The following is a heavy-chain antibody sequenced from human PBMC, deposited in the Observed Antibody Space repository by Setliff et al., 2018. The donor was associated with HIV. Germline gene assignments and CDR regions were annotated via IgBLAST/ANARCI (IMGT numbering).Heavy chain of an antibody. CDR1: GPSFSGYY. V-gene: IGHV4-34*01. Sequence: PSETLSLTCAVYGPSFSGYYWNWIRQFPGKSLEWIGEINHSGTTNYSPSFKSRLNISVDVSKNQFSLRLASLSAADTAAYFCAAKPMIRGRPFDFWGQATLVTVSS. CDR2: INHSGTT. CDR3: AAKPMIRGRPFDF. J-gene: IGHJ4*02. D-gene: IGHD3-10*01.